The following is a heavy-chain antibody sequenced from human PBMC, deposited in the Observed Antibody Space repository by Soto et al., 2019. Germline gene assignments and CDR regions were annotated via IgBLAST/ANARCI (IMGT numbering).Heavy chain of an antibody. D-gene: IGHD3-10*01. CDR3: AKEVDGSGDY. CDR2: ISYDGSNK. CDR1: GFTFSSYG. J-gene: IGHJ4*02. V-gene: IGHV3-30*18. Sequence: QVQLVESGGGVVQPGRSLRPSCAASGFTFSSYGMHWVRQAPGKGLEWVAVISYDGSNKYYADSVKGRFTISRDNSKNTLYLHMNSLRAEDTAVYYCAKEVDGSGDYWGQGTLVTVSS.